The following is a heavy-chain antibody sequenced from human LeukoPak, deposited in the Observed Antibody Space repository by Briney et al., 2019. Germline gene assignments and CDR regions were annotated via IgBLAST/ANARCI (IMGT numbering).Heavy chain of an antibody. CDR1: GFTFSSYW. J-gene: IGHJ4*02. CDR2: IKQDGSEK. D-gene: IGHD4-17*01. V-gene: IGHV3-7*01. CDR3: AKRDTVRRGSIDY. Sequence: QPGGSLRLSCAASGFTFSSYWMSWVRQAPGKGLEWVANIKQDGSEKYYVDSVKGRFTISRDNAKNSLYLQMNSLRAEDPAVYYCAKRDTVRRGSIDYWGQGTLVTVSS.